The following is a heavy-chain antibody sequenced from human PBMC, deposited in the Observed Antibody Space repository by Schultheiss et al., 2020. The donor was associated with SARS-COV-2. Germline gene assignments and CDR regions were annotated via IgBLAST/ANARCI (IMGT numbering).Heavy chain of an antibody. CDR1: GFTFSSYS. CDR2: ISSSSSYI. V-gene: IGHV3-21*01. Sequence: GESLKISCAASGFTFSSYSMNWVRQAPGKGLEWVSSISSSSSYIYYADSVKGRFTISRDNAKNSLYLQMNSLRAEDTAVYYCARDLLAPRRYYYGSGSYNYYYYGMDVWGQGTTVTVSS. CDR3: ARDLLAPRRYYYGSGSYNYYYYGMDV. J-gene: IGHJ6*02. D-gene: IGHD3-10*01.